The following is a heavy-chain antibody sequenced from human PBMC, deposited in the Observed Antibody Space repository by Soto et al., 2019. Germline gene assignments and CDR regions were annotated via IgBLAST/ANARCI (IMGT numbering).Heavy chain of an antibody. Sequence: SETLSLTCTVSGVSISSGGYYWSWIRQHPGKGLEWIGYIYYSGSTYYNPSLKSRATISVDTSKNQFSLKLSSVTAADTAVYYCAREGSCDSYVDDWGQGTLVTVSS. CDR2: IYYSGST. J-gene: IGHJ4*02. V-gene: IGHV4-31*03. D-gene: IGHD5-18*01. CDR1: GVSISSGGYY. CDR3: AREGSCDSYVDD.